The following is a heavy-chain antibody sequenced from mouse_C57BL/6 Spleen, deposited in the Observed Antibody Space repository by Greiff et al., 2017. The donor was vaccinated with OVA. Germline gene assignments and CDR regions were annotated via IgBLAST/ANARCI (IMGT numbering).Heavy chain of an antibody. CDR3: ARGLTRDYYAMAY. J-gene: IGHJ4*01. D-gene: IGHD3-1*01. CDR1: GYTFTDYY. Sequence: VQLQQSGPELVKPGASVKISCKASGYTFTDYYMHWVKQSHGKSLEWIGDINPNNGGTSYNQKFKGKATLTVDKSSSTAYMELRSLTSEDSAVDYCARGLTRDYYAMAYWGQGTSVTVSS. V-gene: IGHV1-26*01. CDR2: INPNNGGT.